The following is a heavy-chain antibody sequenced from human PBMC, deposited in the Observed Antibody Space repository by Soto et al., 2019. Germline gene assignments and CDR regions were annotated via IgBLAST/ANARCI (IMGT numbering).Heavy chain of an antibody. CDR2: INHSGST. D-gene: IGHD4-17*01. Sequence: SETLSLTCAVYGGSFSGYYWSWIRQPPGKGLEWIGEINHSGSTNYNPSLKSRVTISVDTSKNQFSLKLSSVTAADTAVYYCARFPTVTLRSGSGRGAFDIWGQGTMVTVSS. V-gene: IGHV4-34*01. CDR1: GGSFSGYY. CDR3: ARFPTVTLRSGSGRGAFDI. J-gene: IGHJ3*02.